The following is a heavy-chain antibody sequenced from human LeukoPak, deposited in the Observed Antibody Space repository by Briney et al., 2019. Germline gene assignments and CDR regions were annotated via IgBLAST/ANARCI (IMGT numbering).Heavy chain of an antibody. V-gene: IGHV3-53*01. CDR3: ARVRYDSTASYFDY. Sequence: PGGSLRLSCGASGFSFTTAWMSWVRQAPGKGLEWVSALTSSYSTYYADSVKGRFTISRDNSKNTLYLQMNSLRAEDTAVYYCARVRYDSTASYFDYWGQGTLVTVSS. D-gene: IGHD3-22*01. CDR1: GFSFTTAW. CDR2: LTSSYST. J-gene: IGHJ4*02.